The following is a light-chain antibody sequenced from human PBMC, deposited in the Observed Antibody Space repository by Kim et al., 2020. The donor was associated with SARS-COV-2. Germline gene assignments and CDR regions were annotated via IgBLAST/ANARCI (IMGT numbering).Light chain of an antibody. V-gene: IGKV1-9*01. CDR1: QGISNY. Sequence: ASVGDRVTFTCRASQGISNYLAWYQQNPGKAPKVLIYGASTLQSGVPSRFSGSGSGTEFTLTINSLQPEDFATYFCQQFYVYPRTFGQGTKVDIK. J-gene: IGKJ1*01. CDR3: QQFYVYPRT. CDR2: GAS.